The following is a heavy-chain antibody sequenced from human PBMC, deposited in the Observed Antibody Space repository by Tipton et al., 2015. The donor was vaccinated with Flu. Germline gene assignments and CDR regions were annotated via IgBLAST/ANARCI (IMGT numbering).Heavy chain of an antibody. V-gene: IGHV3-11*01. CDR2: ISSSGSTI. J-gene: IGHJ6*02. Sequence: QVQLVQSGGGLVKPGGYLRLSCAASGFTFSDDYMSWIRQAPGKGLEWISHISSSGSTINYADSVKGRFTISRDNAKNSLYLQMNSLRPEDTAVYYRARDHPPSITVLGEITDYFGMDVWGQGTTVTVSS. CDR1: GFTFSDDY. D-gene: IGHD3-3*01. CDR3: ARDHPPSITVLGEITDYFGMDV.